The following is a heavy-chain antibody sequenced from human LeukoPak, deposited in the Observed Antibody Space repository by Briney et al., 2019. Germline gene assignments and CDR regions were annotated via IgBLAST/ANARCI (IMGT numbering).Heavy chain of an antibody. J-gene: IGHJ4*02. V-gene: IGHV1-69*10. CDR3: ASRYYYDSSGYYNY. Sequence: GASVKVSCKASGGTFSSYAISWVRQAPGQGLEWMGGIIPILGIANYAQKFQGRVTITADKSTSTAYMELSSLRSEDTVVYYCASRYYYDSSGYYNYWGQGTVVSVSS. CDR1: GGTFSSYA. D-gene: IGHD3-22*01. CDR2: IIPILGIA.